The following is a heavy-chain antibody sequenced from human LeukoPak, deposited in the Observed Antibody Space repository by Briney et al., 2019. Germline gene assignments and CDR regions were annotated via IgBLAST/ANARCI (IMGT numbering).Heavy chain of an antibody. CDR2: IIPTLGIA. D-gene: IGHD3-10*01. CDR3: ARGSYGSGSYYAWFDP. CDR1: GGTFSSYT. J-gene: IGHJ5*02. Sequence: SVKVSCKASGGTFSSYTFSWVRQAPGQGLAWMGRIIPTLGIANYAQKFQGRVTITADKSTSTAYMEVSSLRSEDTAVYYCARGSYGSGSYYAWFDPWGQGALVTVSS. V-gene: IGHV1-69*02.